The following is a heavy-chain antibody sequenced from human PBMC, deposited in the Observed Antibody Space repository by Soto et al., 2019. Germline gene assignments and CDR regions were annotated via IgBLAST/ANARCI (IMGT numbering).Heavy chain of an antibody. CDR1: GGSIRSSSYY. CDR3: ASLSYYYDSSGYSGIDY. D-gene: IGHD3-22*01. CDR2: VYYSGNT. V-gene: IGHV4-39*01. J-gene: IGHJ4*02. Sequence: SETLSLTCTVSGGSIRSSSYYWGWIRQPPGKGLEWIGSVYYSGNTYYNPSLESRVTMSVDTSKNQFSLQLNSVTAADTAVYYCASLSYYYDSSGYSGIDYWGQGTLVTVS.